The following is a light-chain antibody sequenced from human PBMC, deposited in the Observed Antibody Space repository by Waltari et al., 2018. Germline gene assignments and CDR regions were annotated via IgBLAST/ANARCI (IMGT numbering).Light chain of an antibody. CDR3: QQYESLPAT. J-gene: IGKJ1*01. CDR2: DAS. V-gene: IGKV3-20*01. CDR1: QSVSRA. Sequence: EVVLTQSPGTLSLSPGEGATLSCRASQSVSRALAWYQQKPGQAPRLLIYDASRRATGIPDRFSGSGSGTDFSLTISRLEPEDFAVYYCQQYESLPATFGQGTKVEIK.